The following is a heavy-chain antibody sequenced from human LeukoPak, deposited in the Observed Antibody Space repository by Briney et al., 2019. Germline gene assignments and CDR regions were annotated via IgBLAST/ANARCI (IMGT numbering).Heavy chain of an antibody. CDR1: GFDFHSYG. Sequence: GGSLRLSCAASGFDFHSYGMIWFRQAPGKGLEWVAGISGSGVSTYYADSVLGRFTISRDNSKNTLYLQLNSLRAEDTALYYCAKGAASYPFNYYMDVWGSGTTVTISS. CDR2: ISGSGVST. J-gene: IGHJ6*03. V-gene: IGHV3-23*01. CDR3: AKGAASYPFNYYMDV. D-gene: IGHD1-26*01.